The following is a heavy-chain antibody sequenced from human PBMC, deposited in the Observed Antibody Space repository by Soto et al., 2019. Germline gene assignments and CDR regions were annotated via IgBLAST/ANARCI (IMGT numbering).Heavy chain of an antibody. J-gene: IGHJ6*03. Sequence: PSQTLSLTCVISGDSVSSNSAAWNWIRLSPSRGLEWLARTYYRSRWYNDYAVSVRSRITVNPDTSKNQSSLQLTSVTPEDTAVYYCAGTTSHHWLYMDVWGKGATVTVSS. D-gene: IGHD1-7*01. CDR2: TYYRSRWYN. CDR1: GDSVSSNSAA. CDR3: AGTTSHHWLYMDV. V-gene: IGHV6-1*01.